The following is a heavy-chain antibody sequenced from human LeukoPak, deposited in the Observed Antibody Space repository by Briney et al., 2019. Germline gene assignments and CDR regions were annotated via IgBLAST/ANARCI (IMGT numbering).Heavy chain of an antibody. CDR1: GYTFTSYY. D-gene: IGHD2-21*02. Sequence: ASVKVSCKASGYTFTSYYMHWVRQAPGQGPEWMGIINPSGGSTSYAQKFQGRVTMTRDTSTSTVYMELSSLRSEDTAVYYCARVEAYCGGDCSPDAFDIWGQGTMVTVSS. CDR2: INPSGGST. J-gene: IGHJ3*02. CDR3: ARVEAYCGGDCSPDAFDI. V-gene: IGHV1-46*01.